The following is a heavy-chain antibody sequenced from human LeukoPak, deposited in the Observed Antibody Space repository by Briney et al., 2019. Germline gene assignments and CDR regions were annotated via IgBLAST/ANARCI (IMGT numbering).Heavy chain of an antibody. CDR2: IYYSGST. CDR1: GGSISSYY. CDR3: ARSPLSYSSSWYADYYYYYGMDV. Sequence: PSETLSLTCTVSGGSISSYYWSWIRQPPGKGLEWIGYIYYSGSTNYNPSLKSRVTISVDTSKNQFSLKLSSVTAADTAVYYCARSPLSYSSSWYADYYYYYGMDVWGQGTTVTVSS. D-gene: IGHD6-13*01. V-gene: IGHV4-59*01. J-gene: IGHJ6*02.